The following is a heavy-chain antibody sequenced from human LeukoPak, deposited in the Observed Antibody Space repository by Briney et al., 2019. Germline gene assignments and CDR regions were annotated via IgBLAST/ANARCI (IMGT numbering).Heavy chain of an antibody. V-gene: IGHV4-61*02. Sequence: SQTLSLTCTVSGGSISSGSYYWSWIRQPGGKGLEWIGRIYTSGSTNYNPSLKSRVTISVDTSKNQFSLKLSSVTAADTAVYYCARASHYYDSSGYYVEAFDIWGQGTMVTVSS. CDR2: IYTSGST. J-gene: IGHJ3*02. CDR1: GGSISSGSYY. CDR3: ARASHYYDSSGYYVEAFDI. D-gene: IGHD3-22*01.